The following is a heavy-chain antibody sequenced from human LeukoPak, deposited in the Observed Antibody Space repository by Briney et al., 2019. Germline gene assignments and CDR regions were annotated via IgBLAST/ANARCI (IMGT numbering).Heavy chain of an antibody. Sequence: GASVKVSCKTSGYTFTTYAIHWVRQAPGQRLEWMGWINADNGNAKFSQKFQGRVTITRDTSASTAFMEVSSLRSEDAAVYYCARSQYNSGWYYFDYWGQGTLVTVSS. CDR3: ARSQYNSGWYYFDY. V-gene: IGHV1-3*01. CDR2: INADNGNA. J-gene: IGHJ4*02. D-gene: IGHD6-19*01. CDR1: GYTFTTYA.